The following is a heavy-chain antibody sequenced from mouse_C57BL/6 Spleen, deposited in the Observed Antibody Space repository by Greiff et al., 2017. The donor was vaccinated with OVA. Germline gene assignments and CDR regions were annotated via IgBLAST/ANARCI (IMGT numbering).Heavy chain of an antibody. CDR1: GYTFTEYT. D-gene: IGHD2-3*01. CDR2: FYPGSGSI. Sequence: VQLQQSGAELVKPGASVKLSCKASGYTFTEYTIHWVKQRSGQGLEWIGWFYPGSGSIKYNEKFKDKATLTADKSSSTVYMELSRLTSEDSAVYVCARHEDQGFYDPAKGFAYGGQGTLVTVSA. J-gene: IGHJ3*01. V-gene: IGHV1-62-2*01. CDR3: ARHEDQGFYDPAKGFAY.